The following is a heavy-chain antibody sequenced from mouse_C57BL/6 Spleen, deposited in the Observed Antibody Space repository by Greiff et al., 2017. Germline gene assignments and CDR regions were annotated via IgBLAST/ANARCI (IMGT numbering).Heavy chain of an antibody. CDR3: ARGPAY. V-gene: IGHV1-7*01. CDR2: INPSSGYT. CDR1: GYTFTSYW. Sequence: QVQLQQSGAELAKPGASVKLSCKASGYTFTSYWMHWVKQRPGQGLEWIGYINPSSGYTKYNQKFKDKATLTADKSPSTAYMQLSSLTYEDSAVYYCARGPAYWGQGTLVTVSA. J-gene: IGHJ3*01.